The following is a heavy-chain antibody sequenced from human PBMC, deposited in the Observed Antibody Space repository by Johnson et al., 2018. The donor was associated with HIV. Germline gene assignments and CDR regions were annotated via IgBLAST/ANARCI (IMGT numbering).Heavy chain of an antibody. D-gene: IGHD1-26*01. V-gene: IGHV3-33*01. CDR3: ARVYSGSFRPTKGNDVFDM. CDR1: GYSFRNSA. J-gene: IGHJ3*02. CDR2: IKQDGSNK. Sequence: QVQLVESGGGVVQPGRSLRLSCVASGYSFRNSAMHWVRQAPGKGLEWVANIKQDGSNKYYADSVKGRFTISRDNSKNSLYLQMDSLRAEDTAVYYCARVYSGSFRPTKGNDVFDMWGQGTMVTVSS.